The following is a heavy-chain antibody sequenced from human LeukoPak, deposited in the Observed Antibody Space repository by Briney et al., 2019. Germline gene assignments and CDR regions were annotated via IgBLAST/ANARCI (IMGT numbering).Heavy chain of an antibody. J-gene: IGHJ4*02. V-gene: IGHV2-5*01. D-gene: IGHD1-7*01. Sequence: VSGPTLVNPTQTLTLTCTFSGFSLSTDRVSVGWIRQPPGKALEWLAVIYWNDDKRYSPSLKSRLTITKDTSKNQVLLTMTNMDPVDTATYYCAHRDRTGTTYYWGQGTLVTVSS. CDR3: AHRDRTGTTYY. CDR2: IYWNDDK. CDR1: GFSLSTDRVS.